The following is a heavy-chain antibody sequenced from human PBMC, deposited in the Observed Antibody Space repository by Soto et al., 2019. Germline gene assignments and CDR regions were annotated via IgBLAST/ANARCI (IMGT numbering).Heavy chain of an antibody. V-gene: IGHV5-51*01. CDR2: IYPSDSQT. J-gene: IGHJ5*02. Sequence: GESLKISCKGSGYSFSSWWIAWVRQMPGKGLEYMGIIYPSDSQTRYSPSFQGRVTISADKSISTAYLQWSSLKASDTAIYYCARHGFYGDYSSNYFDPWGQGTLVTVSS. CDR3: ARHGFYGDYSSNYFDP. D-gene: IGHD4-17*01. CDR1: GYSFSSWW.